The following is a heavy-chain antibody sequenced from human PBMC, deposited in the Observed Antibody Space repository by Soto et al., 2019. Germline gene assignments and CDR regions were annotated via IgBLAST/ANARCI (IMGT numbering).Heavy chain of an antibody. D-gene: IGHD6-19*01. CDR3: ARVGHSSGWYDY. V-gene: IGHV1-69*01. CDR2: IIPIFGTA. CDR1: GGTFSSFA. Sequence: VQLVQSGAELRKPGSSVKVSCKASGGTFSSFAISWVRQAPGQGLEWMGGIIPIFGTANYAQKLQGRVTITADQSTSTAFMELSSLRSEDTAVYYCARVGHSSGWYDYWGQGTLVTVAS. J-gene: IGHJ4*02.